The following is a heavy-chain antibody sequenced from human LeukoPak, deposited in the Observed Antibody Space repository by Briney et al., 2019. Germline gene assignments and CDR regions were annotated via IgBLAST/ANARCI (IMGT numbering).Heavy chain of an antibody. CDR2: ISSSSSTI. J-gene: IGHJ4*02. D-gene: IGHD3-22*01. CDR1: GFTFSSYS. CDR3: ARSGVSHYYDSSGYPYYFDY. V-gene: IGHV3-48*01. Sequence: GGSLRLSCAASGFTFSSYSMNWVRQAPGKGLEWGSYISSSSSTIYYADSVKGRFTISRDNAKNSLYLQMNSLRAGDTAVYYCARSGVSHYYDSSGYPYYFDYWGQGTLVTVSS.